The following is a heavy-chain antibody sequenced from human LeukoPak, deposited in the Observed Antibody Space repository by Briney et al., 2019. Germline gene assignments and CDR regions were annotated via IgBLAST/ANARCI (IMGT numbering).Heavy chain of an antibody. D-gene: IGHD3-3*01. V-gene: IGHV3-21*01. CDR2: ISSSSSYI. CDR1: GFTFSSYS. Sequence: RPGGSLRLSCAASGFTFSSYSMNWVRQAPGKGLEWVSSISSSSSYIYYADSVKGRFTISRDNAKNSLYLQMNSLRAEDTAVYYCARDSKYYDFWSGYSDYWGQGTLVTVSS. J-gene: IGHJ4*02. CDR3: ARDSKYYDFWSGYSDY.